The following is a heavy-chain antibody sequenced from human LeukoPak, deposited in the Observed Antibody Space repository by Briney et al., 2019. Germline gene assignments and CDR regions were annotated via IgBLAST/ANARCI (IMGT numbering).Heavy chain of an antibody. V-gene: IGHV1-3*01. CDR3: ARSYIVVVPAVYFDY. Sequence: GGSVEGLCKTSGYNFSNYAYQWVGQGPGQKVELMGWINGGGGNTKFSQKFQGRVTITRDTSASSSYMELSSLRSEDTAVYYCARSYIVVVPAVYFDYWGQGTLVTVSS. J-gene: IGHJ4*02. CDR2: INGGGGNT. CDR1: GYNFSNYA. D-gene: IGHD2-2*01.